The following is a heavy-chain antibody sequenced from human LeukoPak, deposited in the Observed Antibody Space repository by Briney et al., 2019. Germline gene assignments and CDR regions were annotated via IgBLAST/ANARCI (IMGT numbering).Heavy chain of an antibody. CDR2: ISYDGSNK. J-gene: IGHJ4*02. V-gene: IGHV3-30*04. Sequence: GGSLRLSCAASGFTFSSYAMHWVRQAPGKGLEWVAVISYDGSNKYYADSVKGRFTISRDNSKNTLYLQMNSLRAEDTAVYYCAREEPGGYSSGWYFDYWGQGTLVTVSS. CDR3: AREEPGGYSSGWYFDY. D-gene: IGHD6-19*01. CDR1: GFTFSSYA.